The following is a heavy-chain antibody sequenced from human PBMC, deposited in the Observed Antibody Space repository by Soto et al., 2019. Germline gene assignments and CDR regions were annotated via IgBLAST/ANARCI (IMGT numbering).Heavy chain of an antibody. D-gene: IGHD2-8*01. CDR2: ISISSTYI. CDR1: GFPFISNT. Sequence: EVQLVESGGGLVKPGGSLRLSCAASGFPFISNTMNWVRQAPGKGLEWVSSISISSTYIYYTDSVRGRFTISRDNAKNSLYLQMNSLRAEDTAVYYCVRGGCTNGVCRPFDPWGQGTRVTVSS. V-gene: IGHV3-21*01. J-gene: IGHJ5*02. CDR3: VRGGCTNGVCRPFDP.